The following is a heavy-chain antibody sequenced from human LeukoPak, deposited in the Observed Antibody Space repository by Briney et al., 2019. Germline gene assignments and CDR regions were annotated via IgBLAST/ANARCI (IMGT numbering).Heavy chain of an antibody. D-gene: IGHD3-22*01. J-gene: IGHJ4*02. V-gene: IGHV1-69*05. CDR2: IIPIFGTA. CDR1: GGTFSSYA. CDR3: ARDLGRRYYDSSGYYAFDY. Sequence: GASVKVSCKASGGTFSSYAISWVRQAPGQGLEWMGGIIPIFGTANYAQKFLGRVTITTDESTSTAYMELSSLRSEDTAVYYCARDLGRRYYDSSGYYAFDYWGQGTLVTVSS.